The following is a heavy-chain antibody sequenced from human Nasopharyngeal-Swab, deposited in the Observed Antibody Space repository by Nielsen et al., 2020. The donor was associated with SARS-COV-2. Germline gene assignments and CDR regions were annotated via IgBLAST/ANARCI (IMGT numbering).Heavy chain of an antibody. V-gene: IGHV1-2*02. D-gene: IGHD3-10*01. CDR2: LNPNSGGT. Sequence: ASVKVSCKASGYSFNNHAINWVRQAPGQGPEWVGSLNPNSGGTNYAKKFQGRVTLTLDTSINTAYMDLTSLRSDDTAVYYCAREIYYGSGSYYVDDAFDIWGQGTMVTVSS. J-gene: IGHJ3*02. CDR3: AREIYYGSGSYYVDDAFDI. CDR1: GYSFNNHA.